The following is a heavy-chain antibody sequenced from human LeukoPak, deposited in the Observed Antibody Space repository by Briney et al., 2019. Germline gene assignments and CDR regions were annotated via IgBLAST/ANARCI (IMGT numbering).Heavy chain of an antibody. CDR3: ARGIRRADILTGYSN. J-gene: IGHJ4*02. Sequence: ASVKVSCKTSTSTLNFDFGWVRQAPGQGLEWMGWISTYNGNTNYAQKFQGRVTMTTDTSTGTVYMELKSLRSDDTAVYYCARGIRRADILTGYSNWGQGTLVSVSS. CDR2: ISTYNGNT. D-gene: IGHD3-9*01. V-gene: IGHV1-18*01. CDR1: TSTLNFD.